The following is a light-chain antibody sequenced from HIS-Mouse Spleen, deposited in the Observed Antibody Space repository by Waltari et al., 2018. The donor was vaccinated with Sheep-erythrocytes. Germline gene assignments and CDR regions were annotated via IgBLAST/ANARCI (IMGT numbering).Light chain of an antibody. J-gene: IGLJ7*02. CDR1: SSNIGSNY. CDR2: RNN. V-gene: IGLV1-47*01. Sequence: QSVLTQPPSASGTPGQRVTIPCSGSSSNIGSNYVSWYQQLPGTAPNLLIYRNNQRPSGVPDRFSGSKSGTSASLAISGLRSEDEADYYCAAWDDSLSGPVFGGGTQLTAL. CDR3: AAWDDSLSGPV.